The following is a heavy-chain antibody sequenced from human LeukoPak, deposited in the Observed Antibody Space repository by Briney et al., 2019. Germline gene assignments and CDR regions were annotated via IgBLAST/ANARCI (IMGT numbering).Heavy chain of an antibody. J-gene: IGHJ5*02. D-gene: IGHD4-17*01. V-gene: IGHV4-38-2*01. CDR1: GYSISSGYY. Sequence: SETLSLTCAVSGYSISSGYYWCWIRQPPGKGLEWIGSIYHSGSTYYNPSLKSRVTISVDTSKNQFSLKLSSVTAADTAVYYCARQLTTVTLGWFDPWGQGTLVTVSS. CDR3: ARQLTTVTLGWFDP. CDR2: IYHSGST.